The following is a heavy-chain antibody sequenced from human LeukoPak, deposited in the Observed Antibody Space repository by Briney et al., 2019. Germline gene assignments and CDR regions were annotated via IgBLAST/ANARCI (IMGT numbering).Heavy chain of an antibody. Sequence: PGGSLRVSCAASGFTFSSYSMNWVRQAPGKGLEWVSSISSSSSYIYYADSVKGRFTISRDNAKNSLYLQMNSLRAEDTAVYYCARDLLSLLVPDYWGQGTLVTVSS. CDR3: ARDLLSLLVPDY. CDR1: GFTFSSYS. J-gene: IGHJ4*02. V-gene: IGHV3-21*01. D-gene: IGHD3-10*01. CDR2: ISSSSSYI.